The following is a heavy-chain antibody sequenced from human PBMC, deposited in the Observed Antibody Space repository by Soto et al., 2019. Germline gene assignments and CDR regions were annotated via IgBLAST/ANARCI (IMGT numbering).Heavy chain of an antibody. CDR1: GGTCSSYA. V-gene: IGHV1-69*13. J-gene: IGHJ6*02. Sequence: ASVKVSCKASGGTCSSYAISWVRQAPGQGLEWMGGIIPIFRTANYAQKFQGRVTITAGESTSTAYMELSSLGSEDTAVYYCARGVELTTVTTSWGPLVYYYGMDVRGQGTTVTASS. CDR3: ARGVELTTVTTSWGPLVYYYGMDV. CDR2: IIPIFRTA. D-gene: IGHD4-17*01.